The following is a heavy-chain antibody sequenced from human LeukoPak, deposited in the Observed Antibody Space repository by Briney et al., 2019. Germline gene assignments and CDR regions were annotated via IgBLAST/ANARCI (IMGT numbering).Heavy chain of an antibody. D-gene: IGHD3-3*01. CDR1: RGTFSSYA. J-gene: IGHJ6*02. Sequence: SVKVSCKASRGTFSSYAISCVRQAPGQGLERMGRIIPILGIANYAQKFQGRVTITADKSTSTAYMELSSLRAEDTAVYYCARDRYYDFWSANYGMDVWGQGTTVTVSS. V-gene: IGHV1-69*04. CDR3: ARDRYYDFWSANYGMDV. CDR2: IIPILGIA.